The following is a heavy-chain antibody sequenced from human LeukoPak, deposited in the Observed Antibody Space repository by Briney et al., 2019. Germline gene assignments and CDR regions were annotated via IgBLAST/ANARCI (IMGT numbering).Heavy chain of an antibody. CDR3: ARLSPYDSSGYDLWYFDY. CDR2: IYPGDSDT. J-gene: IGHJ4*02. D-gene: IGHD3-22*01. CDR1: GYSFTSYW. V-gene: IGHV5-51*01. Sequence: GESLKISCKGSGYSFTSYWIGWVRQMPGKGLEWMGIIYPGDSDTRYSPSFQGQVTISADKSISTAYLQWSSLKASDTAMYYCARLSPYDSSGYDLWYFDYWGQGTLVTVSS.